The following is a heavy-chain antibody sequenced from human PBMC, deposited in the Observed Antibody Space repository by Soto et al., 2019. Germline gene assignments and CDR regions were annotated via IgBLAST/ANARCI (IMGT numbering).Heavy chain of an antibody. Sequence: SETLSLTCTVSGSSISGSTDYWDWIRQPPGKGLEWIGSIYYTGSSYYNPSLKSRVTISIDTSKNQFSLNLNSVTAPDTAVYYCARTQTGPTRGSFDIWGQGTMVTVSS. CDR3: ARTQTGPTRGSFDI. CDR1: GSSISGSTDY. V-gene: IGHV4-39*01. J-gene: IGHJ3*02. D-gene: IGHD1-26*01. CDR2: IYYTGSS.